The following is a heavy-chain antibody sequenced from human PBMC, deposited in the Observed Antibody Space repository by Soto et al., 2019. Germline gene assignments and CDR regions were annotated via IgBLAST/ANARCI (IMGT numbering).Heavy chain of an antibody. V-gene: IGHV3-48*01. Sequence: EVQLVESGGGLVQRGGSLRLSCAASGLTFSSYSMNWVRQAPGKGLGRVSYISSSTSTIYYAAPVKGRFTISRDKAKISLDLQMYSLRAEDTAVYYCAFGEECRYYYYGMDVWGQGTTVTVSS. D-gene: IGHD2-2*01. CDR2: ISSSTSTI. J-gene: IGHJ6*02. CDR3: AFGEECRYYYYGMDV. CDR1: GLTFSSYS.